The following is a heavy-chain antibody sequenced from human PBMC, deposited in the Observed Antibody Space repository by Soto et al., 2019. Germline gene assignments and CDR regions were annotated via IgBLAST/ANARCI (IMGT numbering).Heavy chain of an antibody. CDR3: ARITSDAGFDY. J-gene: IGHJ4*02. D-gene: IGHD2-2*01. CDR2: ISAYNGNA. Sequence: QVHLVQSGAEVKKPGASVKVSCKASGYTFISYDITWVRQAPGQGLEWMGWISAYNGNASYAQKLQGRVTMTTDTSTNTAYMELRSLRSDDTAVYYCARITSDAGFDYWGQGTLVTVSS. V-gene: IGHV1-18*01. CDR1: GYTFISYD.